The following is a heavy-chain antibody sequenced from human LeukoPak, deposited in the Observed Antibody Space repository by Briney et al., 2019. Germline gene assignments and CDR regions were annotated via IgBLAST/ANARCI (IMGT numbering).Heavy chain of an antibody. CDR2: IYYSGST. Sequence: SGTLSLSCRASGGSIRGYYWSWIRQPPSQGLEWIGYIYYSGSTNYNAAPKSRGIISRDTSKNQFSLIMSSVTAADTAVYYCARGYTYGWLIGYWGQGTLVTVAS. J-gene: IGHJ4*02. V-gene: IGHV4-59*08. D-gene: IGHD5-18*01. CDR3: ARGYTYGWLIGY. CDR1: GGSIRGYY.